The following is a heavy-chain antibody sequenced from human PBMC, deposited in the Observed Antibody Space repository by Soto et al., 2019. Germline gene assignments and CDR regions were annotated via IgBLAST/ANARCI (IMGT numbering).Heavy chain of an antibody. CDR2: IIPMFDTT. CDR3: TRNRGYSSGYWGQDF. V-gene: IGHV1-69*01. J-gene: IGHJ4*02. D-gene: IGHD5-12*01. CDR1: GGAFGSYA. Sequence: QVQLVQSGAEVKKPGSSVKVSCKASGGAFGSYAINWVRQAPGQGLEWMGGIIPMFDTTNYARRFQGRVTVTADESTSTVYLELTRLRAEDTAMYYCTRNRGYSSGYWGQDFWGQGTLVTVSS.